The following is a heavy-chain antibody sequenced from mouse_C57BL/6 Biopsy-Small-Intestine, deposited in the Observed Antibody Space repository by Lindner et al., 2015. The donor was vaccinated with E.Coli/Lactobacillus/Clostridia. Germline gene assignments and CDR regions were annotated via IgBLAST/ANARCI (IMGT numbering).Heavy chain of an antibody. CDR1: GYTFTNYW. CDR3: ARGYGSNYYFDY. CDR2: IYPGGDYT. J-gene: IGHJ2*01. D-gene: IGHD1-1*01. V-gene: IGHV1-63*01. Sequence: VQLQESGAELVRPGTSVKMSCKASGYTFTNYWIGWTKQRPGHGLEWIGDIYPGGDYTNFNEKFKGKATLTADKSSSTAYMQFSSLTSEDSAIYYCARGYGSNYYFDYWGQGTTLTVSS.